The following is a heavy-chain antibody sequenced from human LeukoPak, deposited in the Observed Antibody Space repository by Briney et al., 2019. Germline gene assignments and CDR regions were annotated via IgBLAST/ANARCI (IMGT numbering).Heavy chain of an antibody. CDR3: ARTARLLES. V-gene: IGHV3-7*01. Sequence: GGSLRLSCAASGFTFSSYWMNWVRQAPGMGPECVANINQDGSEKNYVDSVRGRFTISRDNARNSLYLQLNSLRAEDTAVYYCARTARLLESWGQGTLVTVSS. CDR1: GFTFSSYW. J-gene: IGHJ4*02. CDR2: INQDGSEK. D-gene: IGHD2-21*02.